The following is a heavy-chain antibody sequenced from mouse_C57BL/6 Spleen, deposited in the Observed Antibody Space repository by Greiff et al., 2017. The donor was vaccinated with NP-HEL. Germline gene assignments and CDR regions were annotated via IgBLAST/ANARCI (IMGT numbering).Heavy chain of an antibody. V-gene: IGHV1-82*01. D-gene: IGHD1-1*01. CDR3: AGYYYGSSYYFDY. CDR2: IYPGDGDT. Sequence: QVQLKQSGPELVKPGASVKISCKASGYAFSSSWMNWVKQRPGKGLEWIGRIYPGDGDTNYNGKFKGKATLTADKSSSTAYMQLSSLTSEDSAVYFCAGYYYGSSYYFDYWGQGTTLTVSS. CDR1: GYAFSSSW. J-gene: IGHJ2*01.